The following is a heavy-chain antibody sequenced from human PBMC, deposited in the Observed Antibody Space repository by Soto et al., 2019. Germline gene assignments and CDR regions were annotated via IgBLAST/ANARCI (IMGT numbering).Heavy chain of an antibody. J-gene: IGHJ6*02. CDR2: INHYRST. D-gene: IGHD3-10*01. V-gene: IGHV4-34*01. CDR1: YGSFSGYY. CDR3: ARDPANLVRGVIIYHGMDV. Sequence: SQALSVTWAVYYGSFSGYYWRWILQPPFKLLEWIGEINHYRSTNYNPSLKSRVTISVDTSKNQFSLKLTYATAADTAVYYCARDPANLVRGVIIYHGMDVWGQGTTVTVSS.